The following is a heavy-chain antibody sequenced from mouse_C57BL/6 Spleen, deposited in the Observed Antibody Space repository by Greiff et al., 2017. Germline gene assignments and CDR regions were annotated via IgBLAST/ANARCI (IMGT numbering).Heavy chain of an antibody. V-gene: IGHV1-64*01. CDR1: GYTFTSYW. D-gene: IGHD2-3*01. CDR3: AREAIYDGLDY. CDR2: IHPNSGST. Sequence: QVQLKQPGAELVKPGASVKLSCKASGYTFTSYWMHWVKQRPGQGLEWIGMIHPNSGSTNYNEKFKSKATLTVDKSSSTAYMQLSSLTSEDSAVYYCAREAIYDGLDYWGQGTTLTVSS. J-gene: IGHJ2*01.